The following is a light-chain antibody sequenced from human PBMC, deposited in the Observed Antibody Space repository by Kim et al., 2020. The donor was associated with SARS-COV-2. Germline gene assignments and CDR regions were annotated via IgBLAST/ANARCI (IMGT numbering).Light chain of an antibody. V-gene: IGLV2-14*01. CDR1: NDVGGYYY. J-gene: IGLJ3*02. CDR3: CSYTISSTWV. CDR2: DVS. Sequence: QSALTQPASVSGSPGQSITISCTGINDVGGYYYVSWYQQYSGKAPKLMIYDVSKRPSGVSNRLSGSKSGNTASLTISGLQAEDEADYFCCSYTISSTWVFGGGTQLTVL.